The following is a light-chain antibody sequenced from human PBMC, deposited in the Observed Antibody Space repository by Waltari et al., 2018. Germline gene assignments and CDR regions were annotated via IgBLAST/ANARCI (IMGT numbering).Light chain of an antibody. CDR2: GVS. V-gene: IGKV3-15*01. Sequence: EIVMTQSPVTLSVSPGERATLSCRASQSVSSNLAWYQQKPGQAPRLLIYGVSTRATGIPARFSGSGSGTEFTLTISSMQSEDFAVYYCQQYNNWWTFGQGTKVEIK. CDR3: QQYNNWWT. J-gene: IGKJ1*01. CDR1: QSVSSN.